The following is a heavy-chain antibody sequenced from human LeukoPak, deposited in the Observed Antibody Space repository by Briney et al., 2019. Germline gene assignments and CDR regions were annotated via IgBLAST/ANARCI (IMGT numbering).Heavy chain of an antibody. Sequence: HPGGSLRLSCAASGFIFTSHSMNWVRQAPGKGLEWVSAITGSGDSTHYTDSVKGRFTISRDNSKNTLYLQMNSLRAEDTAVFYCAKGIRGGATSFDYWGQGALVTVSS. CDR2: ITGSGDST. CDR3: AKGIRGGATSFDY. V-gene: IGHV3-23*01. CDR1: GFIFTSHS. D-gene: IGHD1-26*01. J-gene: IGHJ4*02.